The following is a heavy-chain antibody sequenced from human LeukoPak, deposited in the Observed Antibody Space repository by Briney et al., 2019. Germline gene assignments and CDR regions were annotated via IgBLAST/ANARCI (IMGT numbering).Heavy chain of an antibody. CDR3: ARDSRNYYDSSGYPPGYYYYYMDV. CDR1: GGTFSSYA. Sequence: ASVKVSCKASGGTFSSYAISWVRQAPGQGLEWMGGIIPIFGTANYAQKFQGRVTITADESTSTAYMELSSLRSEDTAVYYCARDSRNYYDSSGYPPGYYYYYMDVWGKGTTVTVSS. V-gene: IGHV1-69*13. J-gene: IGHJ6*03. D-gene: IGHD3-22*01. CDR2: IIPIFGTA.